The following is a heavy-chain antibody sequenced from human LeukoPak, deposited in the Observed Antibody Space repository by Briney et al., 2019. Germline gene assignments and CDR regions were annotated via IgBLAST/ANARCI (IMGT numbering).Heavy chain of an antibody. V-gene: IGHV4-38-2*02. CDR2: IYYSGST. CDR3: ARQVAVVVAADFDY. CDR1: GYSISSGYY. D-gene: IGHD2-15*01. J-gene: IGHJ4*02. Sequence: SETLSLTCTVSGYSISSGYYWGWIRQPPGKGLEWIGSIYYSGSTYYNPSLKSRVTISVDTSKNQFSLKLSSVTAADTAVYYCARQVAVVVAADFDYWGQGTLVTVSS.